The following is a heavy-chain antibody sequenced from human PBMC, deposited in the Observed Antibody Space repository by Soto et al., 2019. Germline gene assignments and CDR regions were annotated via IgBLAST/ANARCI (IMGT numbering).Heavy chain of an antibody. CDR2: TYSSGTT. Sequence: PSETLSLTCTVSGGSFNRDVYYWSWIRQHPEKGLEWIGYTYSSGTTYYNPSLRSRISISVDTSKNQFSLKLSSVTAADTAVYYCARSVYSDYDFWSGYPTNWFDPWGQGTLVTVSS. V-gene: IGHV4-31*03. J-gene: IGHJ5*02. CDR1: GGSFNRDVYY. D-gene: IGHD3-3*01. CDR3: ARSVYSDYDFWSGYPTNWFDP.